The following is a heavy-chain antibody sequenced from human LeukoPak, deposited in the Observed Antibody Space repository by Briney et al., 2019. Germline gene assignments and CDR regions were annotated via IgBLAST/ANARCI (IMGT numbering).Heavy chain of an antibody. CDR3: TRSLPAAMFSLDY. CDR1: GDSISGYY. Sequence: SETLSLTCTVSGDSISGYYWSWIRQPPGKRLEWIGYIYYSGSTNYNPSLKTRVTISVDTSRNQFSLKLTSVTAADTAVYYCTRSLPAAMFSLDYWGQGTLVTVSS. V-gene: IGHV4-59*01. D-gene: IGHD2-2*01. J-gene: IGHJ4*02. CDR2: IYYSGST.